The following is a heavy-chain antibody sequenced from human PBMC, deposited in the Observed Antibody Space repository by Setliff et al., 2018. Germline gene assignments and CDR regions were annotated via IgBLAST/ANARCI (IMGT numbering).Heavy chain of an antibody. CDR2: FDPEDGET. J-gene: IGHJ6*02. CDR1: GGTFSSYA. V-gene: IGHV1-24*01. Sequence: ASVKVSCKASGGTFSSYAISWVRQAPGQGLEWMGGFDPEDGETIYAQKFQGRVTMTEDTSTDTAYMELSSLRSEDTAVYYCARDLIDPDYGDYLSFYYYGMDVWGQGTTVTVSS. D-gene: IGHD4-17*01. CDR3: ARDLIDPDYGDYLSFYYYGMDV.